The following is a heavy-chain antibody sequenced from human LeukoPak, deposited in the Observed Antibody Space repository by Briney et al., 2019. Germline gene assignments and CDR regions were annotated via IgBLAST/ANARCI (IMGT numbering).Heavy chain of an antibody. J-gene: IGHJ4*02. CDR2: IYYSGST. D-gene: IGHD6-19*01. Sequence: SIYYSGSTYYNPSLKSRVTISVDTSKNQFSLKLSSVTAADTAVYYCARVYRDSSGWYGGVYWGQGTLVTVSS. CDR3: ARVYRDSSGWYGGVY. V-gene: IGHV4-39*07.